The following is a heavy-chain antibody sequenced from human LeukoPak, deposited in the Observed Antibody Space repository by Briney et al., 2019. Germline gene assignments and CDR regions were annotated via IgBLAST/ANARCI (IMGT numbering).Heavy chain of an antibody. CDR3: ARGLDYGDYVDY. V-gene: IGHV1-2*02. CDR1: GYTFTSYG. CDR2: INPNSGGT. Sequence: ASVKVSCKASGYTFTSYGISWVRQAPGQGLEWMGWINPNSGGTNYAQKFQGRVTMTRDTSISTAYMELSRLRSDDTAVYYCARGLDYGDYVDYWGQGTLVTVSS. J-gene: IGHJ4*02. D-gene: IGHD4-17*01.